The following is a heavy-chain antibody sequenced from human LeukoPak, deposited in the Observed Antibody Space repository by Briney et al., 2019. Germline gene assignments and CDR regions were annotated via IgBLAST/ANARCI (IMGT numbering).Heavy chain of an antibody. J-gene: IGHJ4*02. CDR1: GFTFSSYG. D-gene: IGHD6-13*01. Sequence: GGSLRLSCAASGFTFSSYGMHWVRQAPGKGLEWVAVILSDGSKEFYADSVKGRFTISRDNSKNTLYLQMNSLRAEDTAVYYCAKGKTAAAGSRGPYFDYWGQGTLVTVSS. CDR3: AKGKTAAAGSRGPYFDY. V-gene: IGHV3-33*06. CDR2: ILSDGSKE.